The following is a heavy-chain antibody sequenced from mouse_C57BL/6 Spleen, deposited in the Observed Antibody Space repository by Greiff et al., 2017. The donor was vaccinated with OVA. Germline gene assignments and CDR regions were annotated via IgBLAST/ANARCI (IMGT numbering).Heavy chain of an antibody. CDR1: GYTFTSYW. J-gene: IGHJ4*01. V-gene: IGHV1-64*01. CDR2: IHPNSGST. Sequence: VQLQQPGAELVKPGASVKLSCKASGYTFTSYWMHWVKQRPGQGLEWIGMIHPNSGSTNYNEKFKSKATLTVDKSSSTAYMQISSLTSEDSAVYYCARRAVEGAMDYWGQGTSVTVSS. CDR3: ARRAVEGAMDY. D-gene: IGHD1-1*01.